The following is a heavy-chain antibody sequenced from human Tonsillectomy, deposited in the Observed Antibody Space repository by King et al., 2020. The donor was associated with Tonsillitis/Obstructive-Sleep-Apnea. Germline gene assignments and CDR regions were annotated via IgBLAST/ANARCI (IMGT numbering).Heavy chain of an antibody. CDR3: ALIRTTSCLDDY. J-gene: IGHJ4*02. V-gene: IGHV2-70*11. CDR1: GFSLSNSGMC. CDR2: IDWDDDK. Sequence: VTLKESGPALVKPTQTLTLTCTFSGFSLSNSGMCVGWIRQTPGKALEWLARIDWDDDKYYSTSLKTTLTISKDTSKNQVVLTMTNMDPVDTATYYCALIRTTSCLDDYWGQRTLFTVSS. D-gene: IGHD2-2*01.